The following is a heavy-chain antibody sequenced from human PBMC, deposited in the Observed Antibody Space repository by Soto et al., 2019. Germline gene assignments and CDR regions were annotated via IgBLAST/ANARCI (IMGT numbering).Heavy chain of an antibody. CDR2: SNHSGST. CDR1: GGSFSGYY. Sequence: SETLSLTCAVYGGSFSGYYWSWIRQPPGEGLEWSGESNHSGSTNYNPSLKSRVTISVDTSKNQFSLKLSSVTAADTAVYYCARNFQHMVRGVIKRPYGMDVWGQGTTVTVSS. V-gene: IGHV4-34*01. CDR3: ARNFQHMVRGVIKRPYGMDV. J-gene: IGHJ6*02. D-gene: IGHD3-10*01.